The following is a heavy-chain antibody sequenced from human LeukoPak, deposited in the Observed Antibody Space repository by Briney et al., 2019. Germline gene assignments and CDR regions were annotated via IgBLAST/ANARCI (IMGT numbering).Heavy chain of an antibody. CDR3: AGLPVVTAVTGAFHI. Sequence: PGGSLRLSCAASGFTVSKNYMTWVRQAPGKGLVWVSVIYGGGSTYYADSVKGRFTISRDNSKNTLFLQMNSLRAEDTAIYYCAGLPVVTAVTGAFHIWGQGTMVTVSS. CDR1: GFTVSKNY. J-gene: IGHJ3*02. D-gene: IGHD2-21*02. V-gene: IGHV3-53*01. CDR2: IYGGGST.